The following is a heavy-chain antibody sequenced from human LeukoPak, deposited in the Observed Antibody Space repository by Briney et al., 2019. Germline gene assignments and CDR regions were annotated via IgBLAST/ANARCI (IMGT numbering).Heavy chain of an antibody. CDR2: INPNSGGT. J-gene: IGHJ4*02. CDR1: GYSFTSYD. V-gene: IGHV1-2*02. Sequence: ASVKVSCKASGYSFTSYDIDWVRQAAGQGLEWMGWINPNSGGTNYAQKFQGRVTMTRDTSISTAYMELSRLRSDDTAVYYCARGRYYGSGSYYKAFDYWGQGTLVTVSS. D-gene: IGHD3-10*01. CDR3: ARGRYYGSGSYYKAFDY.